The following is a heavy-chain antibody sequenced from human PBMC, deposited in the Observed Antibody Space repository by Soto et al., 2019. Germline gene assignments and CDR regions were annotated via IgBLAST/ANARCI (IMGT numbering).Heavy chain of an antibody. D-gene: IGHD6-19*01. Sequence: GXPLRISFEVSAYIFPSFWIGWVRQIPGKGLEWLGSIYPGDSETRYSPSFQGEVTISADKSITTAYLHWSSLRASDTATYYCVKQHPLDSRAWHNWGQGTLVTVSS. CDR3: VKQHPLDSRAWHN. CDR1: AYIFPSFW. V-gene: IGHV5-51*01. J-gene: IGHJ4*02. CDR2: IYPGDSET.